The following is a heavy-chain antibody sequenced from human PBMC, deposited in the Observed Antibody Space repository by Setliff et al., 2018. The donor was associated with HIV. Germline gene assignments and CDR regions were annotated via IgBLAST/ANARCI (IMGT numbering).Heavy chain of an antibody. CDR1: GGPFSAYA. J-gene: IGHJ6*02. V-gene: IGHV1-69*05. CDR3: ARGIGLIREDFYYYMDV. CDR2: FVPIFRTV. D-gene: IGHD6-13*01. Sequence: SVKVSYKASGGPFSAYAITWVRQAPGQGLEWMGGFVPIFRTVKYAQKFQDRVTITTDESTNTAYMELRSLRSEDAAVYFCARGIGLIREDFYYYMDVWGPGTTVTVSS.